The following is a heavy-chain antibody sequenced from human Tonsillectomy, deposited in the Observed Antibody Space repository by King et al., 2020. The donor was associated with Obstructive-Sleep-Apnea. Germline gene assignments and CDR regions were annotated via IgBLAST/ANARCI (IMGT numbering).Heavy chain of an antibody. CDR3: ASEDYGDYVAY. CDR1: GFTFSSYT. V-gene: IGHV3-21*01. Sequence: VQLVESGGGLVKPGGSLRLSCAASGFTFSSYTMNWVRQAPGNGLEWVSSISASRTYIYYADSVKGRFTISRDNAKNSLYLQMNSRRVCDTAVYYCASEDYGDYVAYWGQGTLVTVSS. J-gene: IGHJ4*02. D-gene: IGHD4-17*01. CDR2: ISASRTYI.